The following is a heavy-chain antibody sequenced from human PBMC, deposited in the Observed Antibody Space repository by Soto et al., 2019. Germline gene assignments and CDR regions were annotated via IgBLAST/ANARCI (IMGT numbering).Heavy chain of an antibody. CDR2: IYHTVKT. CDR3: ARLQYTVVTALDI. D-gene: IGHD2-15*01. V-gene: IGHV4-59*11. Sequence: QVQLQESGPRLVKPSETLSLTCSVSGVSIGSHFWSWIRQAPGKGPELVGYIYHTVKTNYNPALTSRVTLSMDTSGNQLSLQLSSVTAADPAVYYCARLQYTVVTALDIWGQGTMVTVSS. J-gene: IGHJ3*02. CDR1: GVSIGSHF.